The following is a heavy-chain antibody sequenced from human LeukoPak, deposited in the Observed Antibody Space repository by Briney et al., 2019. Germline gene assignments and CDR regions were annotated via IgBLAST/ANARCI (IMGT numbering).Heavy chain of an antibody. CDR1: GGSISSYY. CDR2: IYYNGST. J-gene: IGHJ4*02. V-gene: IGHV4-59*08. Sequence: SETLSLTCTVSGGSISSYYWSWIRQPPGKGLEWIGYIYYNGSTNYNPSLKSRVTISVDTSKNQFSLKLSSVTAADTAVYYCARLNLAAAGNDYWGQGTLVTVSS. D-gene: IGHD6-13*01. CDR3: ARLNLAAAGNDY.